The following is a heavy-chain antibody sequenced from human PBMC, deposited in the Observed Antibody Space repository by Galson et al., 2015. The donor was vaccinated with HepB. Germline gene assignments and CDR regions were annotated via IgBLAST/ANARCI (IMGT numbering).Heavy chain of an antibody. CDR3: ARLYDFWSGYGY. CDR2: INHSGGT. V-gene: IGHV4-34*01. Sequence: ATLSLTCAVYGGSFSGYYWSWNRQPPGKGLEWIGEINHSGGTNYNPSLKSRVTISVDTSKNQFSLKLSSVTAADTAVYYCARLYDFWSGYGYWGQGTLVTVSS. J-gene: IGHJ4*02. D-gene: IGHD3-3*01. CDR1: GGSFSGYY.